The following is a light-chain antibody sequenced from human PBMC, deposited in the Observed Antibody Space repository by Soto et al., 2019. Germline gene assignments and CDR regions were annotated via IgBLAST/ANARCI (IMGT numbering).Light chain of an antibody. CDR1: QSLLYTNGYNY. CDR3: MQALQTPIT. Sequence: DIVMTQSPLSLPVTPGEPASISCRSSQSLLYTNGYNYLDWYLQKPGQSPQLLIYLGSNRSSGVPDRFSGSGSGTDFTLNISRVEAEDVGVYYCMQALQTPITFGGGTKVDIK. V-gene: IGKV2-28*01. J-gene: IGKJ4*01. CDR2: LGS.